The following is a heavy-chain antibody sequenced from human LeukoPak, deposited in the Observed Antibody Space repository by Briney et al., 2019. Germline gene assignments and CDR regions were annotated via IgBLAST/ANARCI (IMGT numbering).Heavy chain of an antibody. CDR2: IYTSGST. CDR1: GGSISSGSYY. D-gene: IGHD3-22*01. V-gene: IGHV4-61*02. J-gene: IGHJ5*02. CDR3: ARDPASKNYYVSSVYP. Sequence: TSETLSLTCTVSGGSISSGSYYWSWIRQPAGKGLEWIGRIYTSGSTNYNPSLKSRVTISVDTSKNQFSLKLSSVTAADTPVYFCARDPASKNYYVSSVYPWGQGTLVPVPS.